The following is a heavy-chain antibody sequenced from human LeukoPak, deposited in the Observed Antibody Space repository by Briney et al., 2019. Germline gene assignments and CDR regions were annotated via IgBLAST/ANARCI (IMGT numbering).Heavy chain of an antibody. J-gene: IGHJ4*02. CDR3: ARDRESDY. CDR2: ISYDGSNK. Sequence: GGSLRLSCAASGFTFSSYGMHWVRQAPGKGPEWVAVISYDGSNKYYADSVKGRFTISRDNSKNTLYLQMNSLRAEDTAVYYCARDRESDYWGQGTLVTVSS. CDR1: GFTFSSYG. V-gene: IGHV3-30*03. D-gene: IGHD3-10*01.